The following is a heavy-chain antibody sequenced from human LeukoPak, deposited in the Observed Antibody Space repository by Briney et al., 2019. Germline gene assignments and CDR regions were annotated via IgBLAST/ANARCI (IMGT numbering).Heavy chain of an antibody. V-gene: IGHV4-4*07. J-gene: IGHJ4*02. Sequence: SETLSLTCAVSGGSISSYYWSWIRQPAGKGLEWIGRIYTSGSTNYNPSLKSRVTMSVDTSKNQFSLKLSSVTAADTAVYYCARDRYYYDSSGYYYFDYWGQGTLVTVSS. CDR3: ARDRYYYDSSGYYYFDY. D-gene: IGHD3-22*01. CDR2: IYTSGST. CDR1: GGSISSYY.